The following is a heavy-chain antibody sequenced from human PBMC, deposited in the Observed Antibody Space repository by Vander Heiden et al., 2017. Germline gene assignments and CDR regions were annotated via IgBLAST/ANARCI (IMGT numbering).Heavy chain of an antibody. Sequence: QVQLVQSPAAVREPGASVKVSWKASGYTFTTYHMHWVRQAPGQGLEWMGMITPSGLSTSNEQKFQGRVTLTRDTSTTTVYMELSSLSSEDTAVYYCARDLVPIAESFSYDGLDVWGQGTTVTVSS. CDR2: ITPSGLST. D-gene: IGHD2-2*01. J-gene: IGHJ6*02. CDR1: GYTFTTYH. CDR3: ARDLVPIAESFSYDGLDV. V-gene: IGHV1-46*01.